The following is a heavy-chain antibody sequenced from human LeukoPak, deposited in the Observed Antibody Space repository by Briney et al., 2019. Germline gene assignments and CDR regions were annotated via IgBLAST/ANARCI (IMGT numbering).Heavy chain of an antibody. Sequence: ASVKVSCKVSGYTLTELSMHWVRQAPGKGLEWMGRFDPEDGETIYAQKFQGRVTMTRDTSISTAYMELSRLRSDDTAVYYCAILRYSGYDWSFDYWGQGTLVTVSS. D-gene: IGHD5-12*01. CDR1: GYTLTELS. CDR3: AILRYSGYDWSFDY. J-gene: IGHJ4*02. CDR2: FDPEDGET. V-gene: IGHV1-24*01.